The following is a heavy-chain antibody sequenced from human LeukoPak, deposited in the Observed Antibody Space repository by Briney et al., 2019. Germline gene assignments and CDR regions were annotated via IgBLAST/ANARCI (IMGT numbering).Heavy chain of an antibody. J-gene: IGHJ4*02. V-gene: IGHV3-23*01. CDR2: LTGDGGGT. CDR1: GFTFSSYW. Sequence: GGSLRLSCEASGFTFSSYWMHWVRQAPGKGLEWVSALTGDGGGTYYADSVKGRFTISRDNSKNTMYLQMNSLRAEDTALYYCAKEAVEYFDYWGQGDLVTVSS. CDR3: AKEAVEYFDY.